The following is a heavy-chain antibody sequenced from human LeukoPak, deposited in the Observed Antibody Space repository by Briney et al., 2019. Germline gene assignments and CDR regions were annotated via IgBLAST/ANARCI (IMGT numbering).Heavy chain of an antibody. J-gene: IGHJ4*02. D-gene: IGHD3-10*01. CDR3: ARGRITMVRGVNFDY. CDR1: GGSISSSSYY. Sequence: SETLSLTCTVSGGSISSSSYYWGWIRQPPGKGLEWIGEINHSGSTNYSPSLKSRVTISVDTSKNQFSLKLSSVTAADTAVYYCARGRITMVRGVNFDYWGQGTLVTVSS. CDR2: INHSGST. V-gene: IGHV4-39*07.